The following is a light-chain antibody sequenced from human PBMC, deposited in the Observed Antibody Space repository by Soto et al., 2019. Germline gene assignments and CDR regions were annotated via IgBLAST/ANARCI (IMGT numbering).Light chain of an antibody. Sequence: QSVLTQPSSVSGSPGQSITIPCTGTSSDVGAYNYVSWYQQHPGKAPKLMIYDVSDRPSGVSNRFSGSKSGNTASLTISGLQAEDEADYHCSSHTTSSTVVFGGGTKLTVL. V-gene: IGLV2-14*01. J-gene: IGLJ3*02. CDR2: DVS. CDR1: SSDVGAYNY. CDR3: SSHTTSSTVV.